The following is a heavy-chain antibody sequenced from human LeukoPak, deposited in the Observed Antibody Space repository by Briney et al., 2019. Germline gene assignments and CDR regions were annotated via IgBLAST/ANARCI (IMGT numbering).Heavy chain of an antibody. CDR1: GYTFTNFD. D-gene: IGHD1-26*01. CDR3: ARGGRSTGEWELESVYDY. V-gene: IGHV1-8*01. CDR2: MNPNSGNT. Sequence: GASVKVSCKASGYTFTNFDINWVRQATGQGLEWMGWMNPNSGNTGYAQKFQGRVTITSNTSISTAYMELSSLRSEDTAVYYCARGGRSTGEWELESVYDYWGQGTLVTVSS. J-gene: IGHJ4*02.